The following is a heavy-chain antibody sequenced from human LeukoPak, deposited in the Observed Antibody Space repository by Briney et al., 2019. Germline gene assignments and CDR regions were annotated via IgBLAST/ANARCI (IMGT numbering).Heavy chain of an antibody. D-gene: IGHD4-23*01. Sequence: GRSLRLSCEASGFTFSIYGMMWVRQAPGRGLEWVSLIWSDGSKESYADSVKGRFTITKDFSKNTLYLHMNSLRVEDTAVYYCARDLSYGGLDFRGQGTLVTVSS. J-gene: IGHJ4*02. CDR1: GFTFSIYG. CDR3: ARDLSYGGLDF. V-gene: IGHV3-33*01. CDR2: IWSDGSKE.